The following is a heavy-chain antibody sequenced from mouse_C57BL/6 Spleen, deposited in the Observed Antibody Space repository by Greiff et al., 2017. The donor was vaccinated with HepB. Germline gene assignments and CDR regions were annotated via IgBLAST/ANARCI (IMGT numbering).Heavy chain of an antibody. Sequence: QVHVKQSGAELVRPGASVTLSCKASGYTFTDYEMHWVKQTPVHGLEWIGAIDPETGGTAYNQKFKGKAILTADKSSSTAYMELRSLTSEDSAVYYCTRYGYGSRNYWGQGTTLTVSS. CDR1: GYTFTDYE. J-gene: IGHJ2*01. D-gene: IGHD1-1*01. CDR2: IDPETGGT. V-gene: IGHV1-15*01. CDR3: TRYGYGSRNY.